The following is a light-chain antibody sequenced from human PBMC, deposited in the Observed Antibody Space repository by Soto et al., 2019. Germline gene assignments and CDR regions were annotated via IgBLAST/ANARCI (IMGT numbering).Light chain of an antibody. J-gene: IGKJ3*01. V-gene: IGKV3-15*01. CDR3: QQYNSWPLGT. CDR2: GAS. CDR1: QSVNSN. Sequence: EIVMTQSPATLSVSPGERATLTCRASQSVNSNLAWFQHTPGQAPRLLIFGASTRATGVPARFSGSGSGAEFTLTISSLQSEDFAVYYCQQYNSWPLGTFGPGTKVDIK.